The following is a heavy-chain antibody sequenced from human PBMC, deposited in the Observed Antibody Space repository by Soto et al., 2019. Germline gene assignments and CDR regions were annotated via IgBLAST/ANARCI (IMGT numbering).Heavy chain of an antibody. Sequence: SDTRSLTCPVSGGSISSYYGNWIRQFPGKGLEWIGYVYYSGGTDYNPSLKSRVTISVDTSKNHFSLKLSAVSAADTAVYYCTRGSIGYSYDYGMDVWGQGTKVTVS. V-gene: IGHV4-59*01. J-gene: IGHJ6*02. CDR2: VYYSGGT. CDR3: TRGSIGYSYDYGMDV. D-gene: IGHD5-18*01. CDR1: GGSISSYY.